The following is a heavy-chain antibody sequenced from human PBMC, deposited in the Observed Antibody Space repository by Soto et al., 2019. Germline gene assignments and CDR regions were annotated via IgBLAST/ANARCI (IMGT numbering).Heavy chain of an antibody. CDR1: GVSLTTSGVG. J-gene: IGHJ4*02. D-gene: IGHD3-10*01. Sequence: QITLKESGPPLVRPTQTLTLTWTSSGVSLTTSGVGVGWIRQPPGKALVCLAVIYWDDDKRYSSSLKSRLTTPKDTPKNQVVLTMTNMDHVDTATYHCAPHPYHGFGSYSFDYWGQGTLVTVS. CDR3: APHPYHGFGSYSFDY. CDR2: IYWDDDK. V-gene: IGHV2-5*02.